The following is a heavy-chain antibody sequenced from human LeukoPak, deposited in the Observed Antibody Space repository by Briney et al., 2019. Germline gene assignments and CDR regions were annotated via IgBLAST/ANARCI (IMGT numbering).Heavy chain of an antibody. J-gene: IGHJ4*02. V-gene: IGHV4-59*01. CDR3: ARDAPVRYSGSYFDY. Sequence: SETLSLPCTVSGGSISSYYWSWIRQPPGKGLEWIGYIYYSGSTNYNPSLKSRVTISVDTSKNQFSLKLSSVTAADTAVYYCARDAPVRYSGSYFDYWGQGTLVTVSS. D-gene: IGHD1-26*01. CDR2: IYYSGST. CDR1: GGSISSYY.